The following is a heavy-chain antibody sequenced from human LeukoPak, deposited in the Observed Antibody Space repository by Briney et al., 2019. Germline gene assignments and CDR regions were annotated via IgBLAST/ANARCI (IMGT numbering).Heavy chain of an antibody. D-gene: IGHD1-14*01. CDR2: INGDGSST. CDR3: TRGGGTSDY. Sequence: GGSLRLSCAASGFTFSSYWMHWVRQAPGKGLVWVSRINGDGSSTSYADSVKGRFSISGDNTRNTVYMQMNSLRAEDTAVYYCTRGGGTSDYWGQGTLVTVSS. CDR1: GFTFSSYW. J-gene: IGHJ4*02. V-gene: IGHV3-74*01.